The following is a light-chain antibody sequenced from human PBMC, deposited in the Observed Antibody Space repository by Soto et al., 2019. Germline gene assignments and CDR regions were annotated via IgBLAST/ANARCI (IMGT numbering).Light chain of an antibody. CDR1: SSDVGGYKH. CDR3: NSQRSSGTRV. Sequence: AVRTQPASVSGSTGQSITISCTGTSSDVGGYKHVSWYQHHPGKAPKLMIYEVSNRPSGVSNRFSGSKSGYTASLTISGLQAEDEADYYCNSQRSSGTRVFGTGTKVTVL. V-gene: IGLV2-14*01. CDR2: EVS. J-gene: IGLJ1*01.